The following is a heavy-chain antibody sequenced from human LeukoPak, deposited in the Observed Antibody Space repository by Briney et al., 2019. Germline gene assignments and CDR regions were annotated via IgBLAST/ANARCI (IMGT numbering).Heavy chain of an antibody. CDR2: IYHSGST. CDR1: GGSLSSSNW. J-gene: IGHJ6*03. Sequence: SGTLSLTCAVSGGSLSSSNWWSWVRQPPGKGLEWIGEIYHSGSTNYNPSLKSRVTISVDKSKNQFSLKLSSVTAADTAVYYCTRERPCSTSCYYYYYMDVWGKGTTVTISS. CDR3: TRERPCSTSCYYYYYMDV. V-gene: IGHV4-4*02. D-gene: IGHD2-2*01.